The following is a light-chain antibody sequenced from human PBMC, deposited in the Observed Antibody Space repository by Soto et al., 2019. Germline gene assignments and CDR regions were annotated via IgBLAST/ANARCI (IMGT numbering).Light chain of an antibody. CDR3: QQYGSSPRT. CDR2: GAS. V-gene: IGKV3-20*01. Sequence: DIVMTQSPLSLPVTPGEPASISCMSSQSLLHSNGYNYLDWYQQRPGQAPRLLIYGASSRATGIPDRFSGSGSGTDFTLTISRLEPEDFAVYYCQQYGSSPRTFGQGTKVDIK. CDR1: QSLLHSNGYNY. J-gene: IGKJ1*01.